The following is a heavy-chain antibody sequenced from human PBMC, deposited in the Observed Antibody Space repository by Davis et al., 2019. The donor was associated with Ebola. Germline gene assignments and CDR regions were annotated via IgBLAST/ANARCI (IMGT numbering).Heavy chain of an antibody. V-gene: IGHV1-46*01. CDR3: ARGIAAAGSFYYYYYGMDV. Sequence: ASVKVSCKASGYTFTSYYMHWLRQAPGQGLECMGIINPSGGSTSYAQKFQGRVTMTRDTSTSTVYMELSSLRSEDTAVYYCARGIAAAGSFYYYYYGMDVWGQGTTVTVSS. J-gene: IGHJ6*02. CDR2: INPSGGST. D-gene: IGHD6-13*01. CDR1: GYTFTSYY.